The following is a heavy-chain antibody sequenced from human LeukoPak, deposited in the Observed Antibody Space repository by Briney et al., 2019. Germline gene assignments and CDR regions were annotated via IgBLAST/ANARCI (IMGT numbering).Heavy chain of an antibody. V-gene: IGHV3-23*01. D-gene: IGHD3-16*01. CDR1: GFTFSSYA. CDR3: AKTPWIGEYYFDY. J-gene: IGHJ4*02. Sequence: PGGSLRLSCAASGFTFSSYAMSWVRQAPGKGLEWVSGISGSGGSTYYADSVKGRFTISRDSSKNTLYLQMNSLRAEDTAVYYCAKTPWIGEYYFDYWGQGTLVTVSS. CDR2: ISGSGGST.